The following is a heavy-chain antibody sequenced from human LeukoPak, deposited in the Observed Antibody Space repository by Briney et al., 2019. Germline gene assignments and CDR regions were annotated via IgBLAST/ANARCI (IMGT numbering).Heavy chain of an antibody. CDR3: ARDLHIAAADY. Sequence: GGSLRLSCAASGFTFSSYSMNWVRQAPGKGLVWVSRIIGDGTTTDYADSVKGRFIISRDNAKNTVYLQMNSLRAEDTAVYYCARDLHIAAADYWGQGTLVTVSS. CDR2: IIGDGTTT. J-gene: IGHJ4*02. CDR1: GFTFSSYS. V-gene: IGHV3-74*01. D-gene: IGHD6-13*01.